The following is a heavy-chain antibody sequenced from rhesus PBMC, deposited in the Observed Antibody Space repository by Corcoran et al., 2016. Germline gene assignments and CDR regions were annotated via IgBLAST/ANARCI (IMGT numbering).Heavy chain of an antibody. CDR3: ARRGSGWYFDY. V-gene: IGHV4-160*01. D-gene: IGHD6-31*01. Sequence: QVQLQESGPGLVKPSETLSLTCAVSGGSISSNYWTWIRQAPGKGLEWIGRIYGSGGSTDYNPSLKSRVTISTDTSKNQFSLKLSSVTAADTAVFYCARRGSGWYFDYWGQGVLVTVSS. CDR2: IYGSGGST. CDR1: GGSISSNY. J-gene: IGHJ4*01.